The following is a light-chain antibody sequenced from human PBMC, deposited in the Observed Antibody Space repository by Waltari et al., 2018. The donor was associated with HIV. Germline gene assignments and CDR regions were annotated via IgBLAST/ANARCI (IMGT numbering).Light chain of an antibody. J-gene: IGLJ2*01. CDR3: AAWDDSLNGVV. CDR2: NNN. CDR1: SSNIGSNT. V-gene: IGLV1-44*01. Sequence: QSVLTKPPSASGTPGQRVTISCSGSSSNIGSNTVSWYRQLPETAPKLLMYNNNQRPSGVPDRFSGSNSGTSASLAISGLQSEDEANYYCAAWDDSLNGVVFGGGTKLTVL.